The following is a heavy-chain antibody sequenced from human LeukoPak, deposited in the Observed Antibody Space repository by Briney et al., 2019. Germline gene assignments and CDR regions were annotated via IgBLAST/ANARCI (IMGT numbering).Heavy chain of an antibody. Sequence: PGGSLRLSCAASGFAFSSFAMSWVRQAPGKGLEWVSSISESGSGAYYADSVKGRFTISRDSSKNTLYLQMNSLKPEDTAIYYCATFDWGSSPNWGQGSRVTVSS. CDR2: ISESGSGA. CDR3: ATFDWGSSPN. CDR1: GFAFSSFA. J-gene: IGHJ4*02. V-gene: IGHV3-23*01. D-gene: IGHD3-9*01.